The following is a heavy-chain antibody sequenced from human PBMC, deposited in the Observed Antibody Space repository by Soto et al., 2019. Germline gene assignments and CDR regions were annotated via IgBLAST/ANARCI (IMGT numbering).Heavy chain of an antibody. J-gene: IGHJ6*02. CDR3: AREDIVVVPAYYYYGMDV. V-gene: IGHV4-39*02. CDR1: GCSISSSTYY. D-gene: IGHD2-2*01. Sequence: SETLSLTCGFSGCSISSSTYYWGWIRQPPGKGLEWIGSIYYSGSTFYNPSLKSRVTISVDTSKNQFSLKLSSVTAADTAVYYCAREDIVVVPAYYYYGMDVWGQGTTVTVSS. CDR2: IYYSGST.